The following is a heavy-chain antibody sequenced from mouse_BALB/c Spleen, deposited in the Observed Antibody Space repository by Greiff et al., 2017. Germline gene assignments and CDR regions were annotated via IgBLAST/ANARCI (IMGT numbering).Heavy chain of an antibody. CDR3: ARSGPYGNYGYFDY. CDR1: GFTFSSFG. V-gene: IGHV5-17*02. CDR2: ISSGSSTI. D-gene: IGHD2-1*01. J-gene: IGHJ2*01. Sequence: EVKVVESGGGLVQPGGSRKLSCAASGFTFSSFGMHWVRQAPEKGLEWVAYISSGSSTIYYADTVKGRFTISRDNPKNTLFLQMTSLRSEDTAMYYCARSGPYGNYGYFDYWGQGTTLTVSS.